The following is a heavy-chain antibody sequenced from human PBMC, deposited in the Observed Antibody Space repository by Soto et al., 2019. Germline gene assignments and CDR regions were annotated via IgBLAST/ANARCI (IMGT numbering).Heavy chain of an antibody. D-gene: IGHD5-12*01. CDR2: VRSKAYGGTT. Sequence: PARSLRLSCAASGFAFIRYSMNWVRPAPGMGLEWVAFVRSKAYGGTTEYAASVKGRFTISRDDSKTIAYLQMNSLKTEDTAVYYCSRTGVDKSTATHYYYGMDGWGQGTTVTFSS. CDR3: SRTGVDKSTATHYYYGMDG. CDR1: GFAFIRYS. V-gene: IGHV3-49*04. J-gene: IGHJ6*02.